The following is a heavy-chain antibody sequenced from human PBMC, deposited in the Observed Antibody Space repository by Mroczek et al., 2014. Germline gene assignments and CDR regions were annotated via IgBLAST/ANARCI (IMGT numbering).Heavy chain of an antibody. CDR3: AGFSYSSSDLDY. CDR2: INHSGST. Sequence: QVQLQESGAGLLKPSETLSLTCAVYGGSFSGYYWSWIRQPPGKGLEWIGEINHSGSTNYNPSLKSRVTISVDTSKNQFSLKLSSVTAADTAVYYCAGFSYSSSDLDYWGQGTLVTVSS. V-gene: IGHV4-34*01. CDR1: GGSFSGYY. D-gene: IGHD6-6*01. J-gene: IGHJ4*02.